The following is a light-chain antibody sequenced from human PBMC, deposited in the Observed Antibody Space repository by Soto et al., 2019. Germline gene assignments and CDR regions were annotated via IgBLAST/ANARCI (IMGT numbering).Light chain of an antibody. V-gene: IGKV3-15*01. CDR1: QSVSSN. Sequence: IVMMQSPATLSVSPGERATLSCRASQSVSSNLAWYQQKPGQAPRLLIYGASTRATGSPARFSGSGSGTEFTLTISSLQSEDFAVYYCQQYNNWPPWTFGQGTKVEIK. CDR3: QQYNNWPPWT. J-gene: IGKJ1*01. CDR2: GAS.